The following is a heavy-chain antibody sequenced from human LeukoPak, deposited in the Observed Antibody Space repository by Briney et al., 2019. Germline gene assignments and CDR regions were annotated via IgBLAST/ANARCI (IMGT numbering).Heavy chain of an antibody. Sequence: GGSLRLSCAASGFTFSSYAMHWVRQAPGKGLEWVAVISYDGSNKYYADSVKGRFTISRDNSKNTLYLQMNSLRAEDTAVYYCARDQSFGGVDAFDIWGQGTMVTVSS. CDR2: ISYDGSNK. D-gene: IGHD3-16*01. CDR3: ARDQSFGGVDAFDI. J-gene: IGHJ3*02. CDR1: GFTFSSYA. V-gene: IGHV3-30-3*01.